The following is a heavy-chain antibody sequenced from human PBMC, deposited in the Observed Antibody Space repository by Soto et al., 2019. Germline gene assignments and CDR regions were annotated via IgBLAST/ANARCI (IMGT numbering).Heavy chain of an antibody. CDR1: GGSISSGGYY. D-gene: IGHD3-3*01. Sequence: QVQLQESGPGLVKPSQTLSLTCTVSGGSISSGGYYWSWIRQHPGKGLEWIGYIYYSGSTYYNPSLKSRVTISVDTSKIQFSLKLSSVTAADTAVYYCARSGYYDFWSGHLDFDYWGQGTLVTVSS. V-gene: IGHV4-31*03. CDR3: ARSGYYDFWSGHLDFDY. CDR2: IYYSGST. J-gene: IGHJ4*02.